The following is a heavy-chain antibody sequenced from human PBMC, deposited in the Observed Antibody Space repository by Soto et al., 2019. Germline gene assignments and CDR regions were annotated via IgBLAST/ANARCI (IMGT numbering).Heavy chain of an antibody. CDR3: AKEGAPNYDFWSPYSSPSRYGMDV. V-gene: IGHV3-23*01. CDR1: GFTFYSYA. D-gene: IGHD3-3*01. Sequence: GSLRLSCAASGFTFYSYAMSWVRQAPGKGLEWVSGVSGSGAYTSYADAVKGRVTISRDNSKNTLYLQMNSLRAEDTAVYYCAKEGAPNYDFWSPYSSPSRYGMDVWGLGTTVTVSS. CDR2: VSGSGAYT. J-gene: IGHJ6*02.